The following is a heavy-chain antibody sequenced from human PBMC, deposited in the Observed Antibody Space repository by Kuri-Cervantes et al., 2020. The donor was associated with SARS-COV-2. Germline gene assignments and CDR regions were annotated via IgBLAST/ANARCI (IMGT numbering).Heavy chain of an antibody. Sequence: GSLRLSWAVSGYSISSGYYWGWIRQPPGKGLEWIGSIYHSGCTYYNTSLKSRVTISVDTSKNQFSLKLSSVTAADTSVYYGARRTVGDLDLWGRGTLVTVSS. V-gene: IGHV4-38-2*01. CDR1: GYSISSGYY. J-gene: IGHJ2*01. CDR3: ARRTVGDLDL. CDR2: IYHSGCT. D-gene: IGHD4-17*01.